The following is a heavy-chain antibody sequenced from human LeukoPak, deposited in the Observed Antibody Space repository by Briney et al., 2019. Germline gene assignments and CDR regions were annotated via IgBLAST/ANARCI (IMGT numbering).Heavy chain of an antibody. V-gene: IGHV1-2*02. J-gene: IGHJ3*02. Sequence: ASVKVSCKASGYSFTTYYMFWVRQAPGQGLEWMGWINPNSGATNYAQKFQGRVTLTRDTFINTVYMELSSLMSDDTAIYYCARGDWGSGALDIWGQGTMATISS. CDR2: INPNSGAT. CDR1: GYSFTTYY. D-gene: IGHD7-27*01. CDR3: ARGDWGSGALDI.